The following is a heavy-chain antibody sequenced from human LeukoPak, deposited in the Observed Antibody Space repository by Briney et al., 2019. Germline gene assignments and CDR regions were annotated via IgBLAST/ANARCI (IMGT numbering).Heavy chain of an antibody. J-gene: IGHJ4*02. Sequence: KSGGSLRLSCAASGFTFSSYSMNWVRQAPGKGLEWVSSISSSSSYIYYADSVKGRFTISRDNAKNSLYLQMNSLRAEDTAVYYCARDLDTAMVRGGGFDYWGQGTLVTVSS. CDR2: ISSSSSYI. D-gene: IGHD5-18*01. CDR3: ARDLDTAMVRGGGFDY. V-gene: IGHV3-21*01. CDR1: GFTFSSYS.